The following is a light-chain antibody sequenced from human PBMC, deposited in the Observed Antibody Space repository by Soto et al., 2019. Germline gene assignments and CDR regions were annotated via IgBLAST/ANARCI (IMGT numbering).Light chain of an antibody. V-gene: IGLV2-23*01. CDR1: SGFVGSFSL. Sequence: QSVLAQPASVSGSPGQSITISCTGTSGFVGSFSLVSWYQQHPGKAPKVMISEGHRRPSGVPDRXXXXXXXXSASLTISGLQADDEADYYCCLYIGATTYVLGTGTKVTVL. CDR2: EGH. J-gene: IGLJ1*01. CDR3: CLYIGATTYV.